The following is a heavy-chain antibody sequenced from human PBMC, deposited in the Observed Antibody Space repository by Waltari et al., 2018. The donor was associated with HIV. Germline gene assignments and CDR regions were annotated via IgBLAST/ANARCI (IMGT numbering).Heavy chain of an antibody. J-gene: IGHJ4*02. Sequence: EVQLVESGGGLVQPGGSLGLSCGASGFTFSNYTMNWVRQDTGKGLEWVSYISRSSSSIFYADSVKGRFTISRDNAKNSLYLQMNSLRVEDTAVYYCARDINGGWGYWGQGTLVTVAS. D-gene: IGHD7-27*01. CDR2: ISRSSSSI. CDR1: GFTFSNYT. CDR3: ARDINGGWGY. V-gene: IGHV3-48*01.